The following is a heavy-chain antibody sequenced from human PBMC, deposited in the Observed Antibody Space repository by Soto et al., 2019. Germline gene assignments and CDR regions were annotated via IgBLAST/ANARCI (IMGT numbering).Heavy chain of an antibody. CDR1: GCSISSGDYY. CDR2: IYFSRST. D-gene: IGHD2-15*01. V-gene: IGHV4-30-4*01. CDR3: FSYCSGSSCNGFDP. J-gene: IGHJ5*02. Sequence: QMQLQESGPRLVKPSQTLSLTCTVSGCSISSGDYYWSWIRQPPGKGLEWIGYIYFSRSTYYNPSLKGRNSMSVDTSKDQFSLKMSSLTAADTAVYYCFSYCSGSSCNGFDPWGQGTLVTVSS.